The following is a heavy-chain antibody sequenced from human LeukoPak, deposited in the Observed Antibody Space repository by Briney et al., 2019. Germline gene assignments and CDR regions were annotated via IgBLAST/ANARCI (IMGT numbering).Heavy chain of an antibody. J-gene: IGHJ4*02. CDR3: ARQLRLTVFDY. CDR2: IYYSGST. Sequence: PSETLSLTCTVSGGSISSSSYYWGWIRQPPGKGLEWIGSIYYSGSTYYNPSLKSRVTISVDTSKNQFSLKLSSVTAADTAVYYCARQLRLTVFDYWGQGTLVTVSS. D-gene: IGHD3-3*01. V-gene: IGHV4-39*01. CDR1: GGSISSSSYY.